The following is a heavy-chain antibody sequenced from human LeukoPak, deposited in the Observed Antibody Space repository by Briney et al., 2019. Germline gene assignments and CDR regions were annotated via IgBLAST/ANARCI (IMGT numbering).Heavy chain of an antibody. J-gene: IGHJ4*02. D-gene: IGHD2-2*01. CDR2: INQDGSEK. CDR3: ASQPPHCSGTSCYVAY. Sequence: GGSLRLSCAVSGFAFSNYWMTWVRQAPGKGLEWVANINQDGSEKYYVDSVKGRFTISRDNAENSLYLQMNSLRAEDTAVYYCASQPPHCSGTSCYVAYWGQGTLVTVSS. CDR1: GFAFSNYW. V-gene: IGHV3-7*03.